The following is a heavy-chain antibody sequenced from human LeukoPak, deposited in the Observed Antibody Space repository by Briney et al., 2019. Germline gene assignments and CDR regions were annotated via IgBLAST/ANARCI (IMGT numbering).Heavy chain of an antibody. V-gene: IGHV4-59*01. Sequence: SETLSLTCTVSGDSISSYYWSWIRQPPGKGLEWIGYIYYSGSTNYNPSLKSRVTISVDTPRNQFSLKLRSVTAADTAVYYCARVLSRAGNWFDPWGQGTLVTVSS. CDR1: GDSISSYY. CDR2: IYYSGST. D-gene: IGHD2-8*02. J-gene: IGHJ5*02. CDR3: ARVLSRAGNWFDP.